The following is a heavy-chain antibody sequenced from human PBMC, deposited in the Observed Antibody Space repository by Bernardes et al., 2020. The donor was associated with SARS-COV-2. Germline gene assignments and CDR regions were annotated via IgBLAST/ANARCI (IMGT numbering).Heavy chain of an antibody. Sequence: SETLSLTCTVSGGYIDSNHWTWIRQSPGKGLEWIGNVFDSGRPTYNPSFQTRVSMSVDASKNQVSLRLSSVTTADTAMYYCARWSYDRSAYYLEYWGQGTLVTVSS. CDR3: ARWSYDRSAYYLEY. V-gene: IGHV4-59*01. CDR1: GGYIDSNH. J-gene: IGHJ4*02. CDR2: VFDSGRP. D-gene: IGHD3-22*01.